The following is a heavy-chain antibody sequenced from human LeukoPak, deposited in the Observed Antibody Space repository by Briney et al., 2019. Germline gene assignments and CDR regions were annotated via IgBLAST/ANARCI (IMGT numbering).Heavy chain of an antibody. CDR3: AKDPQDTVVVVAATSDY. J-gene: IGHJ4*02. CDR1: GFTFSSYG. CDR2: ISYDGSNK. D-gene: IGHD2-15*01. Sequence: GGSLRLSCAASGFTFSSYGMHWVRQAPGKGLEWVAVISYDGSNKYYADSVKGRFTISRDNSKNTLYLQMNSLRAEDTAVYYCAKDPQDTVVVVAATSDYWGQGTLVTVSS. V-gene: IGHV3-30*18.